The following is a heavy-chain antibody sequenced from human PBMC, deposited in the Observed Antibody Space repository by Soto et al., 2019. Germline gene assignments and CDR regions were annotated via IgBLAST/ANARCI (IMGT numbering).Heavy chain of an antibody. CDR1: GFTFSNYW. J-gene: IGHJ6*03. CDR2: INSDGSVS. CDR3: ARGDCVGGTCYSLAGSFYYYMDV. D-gene: IGHD2-15*01. V-gene: IGHV3-74*01. Sequence: EVQLVESGGGLVQPGGSLRLSCAASGFTFSNYWMYWVRQAPGKGLVWVSRINSDGSVSSYADSVKGRRTISRDNVKNSLYLQMDGLRAEDTAVYYCARGDCVGGTCYSLAGSFYYYMDVWGKGTTVTVFS.